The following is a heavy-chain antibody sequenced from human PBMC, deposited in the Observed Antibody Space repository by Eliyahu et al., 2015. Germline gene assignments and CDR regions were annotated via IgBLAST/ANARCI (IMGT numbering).Heavy chain of an antibody. J-gene: IGHJ4*02. V-gene: IGHV3-15*01. D-gene: IGHD3-22*01. Sequence: VIGXFTISRDDSENTVYLQMNSLKTEETAVYYCATVITYYDTHGYXRWGQGTLVTVSS. CDR3: ATVITYYDTHGYXR.